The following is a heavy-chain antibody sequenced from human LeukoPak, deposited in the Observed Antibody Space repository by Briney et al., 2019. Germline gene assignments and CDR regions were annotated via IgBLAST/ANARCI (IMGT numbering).Heavy chain of an antibody. CDR2: IIPIFGTA. V-gene: IGHV1-69*05. J-gene: IGHJ5*02. CDR1: GYTFTSYG. D-gene: IGHD3-16*01. CDR3: ARALSRGSGDGNWFDP. Sequence: SVKVSCKASGYTFTSYGISWVRQAPGQGLEWMGGIIPIFGTANYAQKFQGRVTITTDESTSTAYMELSSLRSEDTAVYYCARALSRGSGDGNWFDPWGQGTLVTVSS.